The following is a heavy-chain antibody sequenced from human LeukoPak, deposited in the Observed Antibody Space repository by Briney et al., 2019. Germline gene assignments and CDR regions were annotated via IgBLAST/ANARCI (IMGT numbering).Heavy chain of an antibody. J-gene: IGHJ6*02. CDR2: INSDGSST. CDR3: ARVRSGSSAGNYGMDV. V-gene: IGHV3-74*01. D-gene: IGHD1-26*01. Sequence: GGSLRLSCAASGFTFSSHWMHWVRQAPGKGLVWVSRINSDGSSTTYADSVKGRFTISRDNAKNTLYVQMNSLRAEDTAVYYCARVRSGSSAGNYGMDVWGQGTTVTVSS. CDR1: GFTFSSHW.